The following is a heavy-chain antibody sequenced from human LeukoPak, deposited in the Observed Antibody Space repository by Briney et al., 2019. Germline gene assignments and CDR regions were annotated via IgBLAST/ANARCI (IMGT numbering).Heavy chain of an antibody. J-gene: IGHJ4*02. D-gene: IGHD3-9*01. CDR3: ARGAALHSSNYDVLTGYPDGNLDY. CDR1: GYTFSSYG. V-gene: IGHV1-18*01. Sequence: GASVKVSCKASGYTFSSYGINWIRQAPGQGLEWLGWISSYNGNTNYAQNFQGRVTMTTDTSTRTAYMELRSLKSDDTAVYYCARGAALHSSNYDVLTGYPDGNLDYWGQGTLVTVSS. CDR2: ISSYNGNT.